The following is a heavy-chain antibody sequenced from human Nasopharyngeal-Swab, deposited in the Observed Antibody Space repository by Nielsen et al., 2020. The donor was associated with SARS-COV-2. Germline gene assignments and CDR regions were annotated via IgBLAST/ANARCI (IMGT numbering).Heavy chain of an antibody. Sequence: SGPPLLKPTQTLTLTCNFSGLSLSTTRVGVGWIGLPPGKALEWLELIYWDDDKRYSPSLKSRLTITKDTSKNQVVLTMTNMDPVDTATYYCAHRLLELLAFDIWGQGTMVTVSS. CDR3: AHRLLELLAFDI. CDR1: GLSLSTTRVG. CDR2: IYWDDDK. V-gene: IGHV2-5*02. D-gene: IGHD1-7*01. J-gene: IGHJ3*02.